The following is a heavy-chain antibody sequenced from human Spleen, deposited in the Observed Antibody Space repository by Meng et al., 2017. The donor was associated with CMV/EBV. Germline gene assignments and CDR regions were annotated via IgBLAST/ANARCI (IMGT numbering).Heavy chain of an antibody. CDR3: AREISAEVVILTDGFDV. J-gene: IGHJ3*01. CDR1: GFTFSSYA. V-gene: IGHV3-23*03. Sequence: GESLKISCAASGFTFSSYAMSWVRQAPGKGLEWVAVIYSGGGSTYYADSVKGRFTISRDNSKNTLYLQMNSLRAEDTAVYYCAREISAEVVILTDGFDVWGHGNAGHRLL. D-gene: IGHD2-21*01. CDR2: IYSGGGST.